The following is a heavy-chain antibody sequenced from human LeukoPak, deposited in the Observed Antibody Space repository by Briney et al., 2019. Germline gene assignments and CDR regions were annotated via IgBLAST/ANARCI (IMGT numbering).Heavy chain of an antibody. CDR2: IRSKAYGGTT. CDR3: TRRAADAFDY. Sequence: QTGGSLRLSCTTSGFTFGDYSMNWARQAPGKGLEWVGFIRSKAYGGTTEYAASVQGRFIISRDDSKSIAYLQMSSLKTEDTAVYYCTRRAADAFDYWGQGTLVTVSS. D-gene: IGHD6-13*01. J-gene: IGHJ4*02. V-gene: IGHV3-49*04. CDR1: GFTFGDYS.